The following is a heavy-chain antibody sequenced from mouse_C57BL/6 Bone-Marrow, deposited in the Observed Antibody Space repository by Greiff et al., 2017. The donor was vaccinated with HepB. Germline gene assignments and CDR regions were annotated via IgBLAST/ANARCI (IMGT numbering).Heavy chain of an antibody. CDR1: GFTFSDFY. V-gene: IGHV7-1*01. D-gene: IGHD2-10*01. CDR2: SRNKANDYTT. J-gene: IGHJ4*01. CDR3: ARDAMPLLAMDY. Sequence: EVKLVESGGGLVQSGRSLRLSCATSGFTFSDFYMEWVRQAPGKGLEWIAASRNKANDYTTEYSASVKGRFIVSRDTSQSILYLQMNALRAEDTAIYYCARDAMPLLAMDYWGQGTSVTVSS.